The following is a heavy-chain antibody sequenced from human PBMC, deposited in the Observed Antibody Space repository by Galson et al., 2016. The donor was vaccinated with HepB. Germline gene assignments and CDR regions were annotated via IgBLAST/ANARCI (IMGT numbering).Heavy chain of an antibody. CDR2: INGSGGST. D-gene: IGHD3-10*01. J-gene: IGHJ4*02. V-gene: IGHV3-23*01. CDR1: GFTLRSYA. CDR3: AKPGAATYDFDY. Sequence: SLRLSCAASGFTLRSYAMSWVRQAPGKGLEWVSAINGSGGSTYYADSVKGRFTISRDNSKNTLYLQMNSLRAEDTAVYYCAKPGAATYDFDYWGQGTLVTVSS.